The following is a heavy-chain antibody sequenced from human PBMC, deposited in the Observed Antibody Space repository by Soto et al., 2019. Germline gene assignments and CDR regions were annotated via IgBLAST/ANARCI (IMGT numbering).Heavy chain of an antibody. J-gene: IGHJ4*02. CDR2: IYYSGST. D-gene: IGHD4-17*01. V-gene: IGHV4-59*01. CDR3: ARRYGDQFDY. CDR1: GGSISSYY. Sequence: QVQLQESGPGLVKPSETLSLTCTVSGGSISSYYWSWIRQPPGKGLEWIGYIYYSGSTNYNPSLKSRVTRSVEKSKNQFSLKLSSVTAADTAVYYCARRYGDQFDYWGQGTLVTVSS.